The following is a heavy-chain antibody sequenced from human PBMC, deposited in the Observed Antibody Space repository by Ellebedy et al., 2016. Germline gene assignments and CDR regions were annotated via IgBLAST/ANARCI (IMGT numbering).Heavy chain of an antibody. CDR2: ISGSGGST. Sequence: GESLKISCAASGFTFSSYAMSWVRQAPGKGLEWVSAISGSGGSTYYADSVKGRFTISRDNSKNTLYLQMNSLRAEDTAVYYCARARITTLPMDVWGQGTTVTVSS. J-gene: IGHJ6*02. D-gene: IGHD3-10*01. CDR1: GFTFSSYA. CDR3: ARARITTLPMDV. V-gene: IGHV3-23*01.